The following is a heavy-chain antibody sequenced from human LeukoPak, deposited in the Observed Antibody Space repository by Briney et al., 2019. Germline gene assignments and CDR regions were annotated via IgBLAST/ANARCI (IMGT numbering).Heavy chain of an antibody. D-gene: IGHD6-13*01. CDR1: GGSFSGYY. V-gene: IGHV4-34*01. CDR3: ARGLGSSRGRATVPRYPTKDY. CDR2: INHSGST. J-gene: IGHJ4*02. Sequence: SETLSLTYAVYGGSFSGYYWSWIRQPPGKGLEWIGEINHSGSTNYNPSLKSRVTISVDTSKNQFSLKLSSVTAADTAVYYCARGLGSSRGRATVPRYPTKDYWGQGTLVTVSS.